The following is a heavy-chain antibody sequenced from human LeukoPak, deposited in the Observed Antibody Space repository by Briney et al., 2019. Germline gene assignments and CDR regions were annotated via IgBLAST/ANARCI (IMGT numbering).Heavy chain of an antibody. V-gene: IGHV4-59*01. CDR1: GGSISSYY. Sequence: SQTLSLTCTVSGGSISSYYWSWIRQPPGKGLEWIGYTYYSGSTNYNPSLKSRVTISVDTSKNQFSLKLSSVTAADTAVYYCARGQYSSSWYRVGWFDPWGQGTLVTVSS. J-gene: IGHJ5*02. D-gene: IGHD6-13*01. CDR3: ARGQYSSSWYRVGWFDP. CDR2: TYYSGST.